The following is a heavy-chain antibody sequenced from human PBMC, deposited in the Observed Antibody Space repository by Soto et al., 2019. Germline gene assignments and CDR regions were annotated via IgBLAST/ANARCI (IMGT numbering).Heavy chain of an antibody. Sequence: QVHLVQSGAEVKKPGASVKVSCKGSGYAFTTYGITWVRQAPGQGLEWMGWISAHNGNTNYAQKLQGRVTVTRDTSTSPAYMELRRLRSDDTAVYYCARGRYGDSWGQGALVTVSS. CDR1: GYAFTTYG. CDR3: ARGRYGDS. V-gene: IGHV1-18*01. J-gene: IGHJ4*02. CDR2: ISAHNGNT. D-gene: IGHD1-1*01.